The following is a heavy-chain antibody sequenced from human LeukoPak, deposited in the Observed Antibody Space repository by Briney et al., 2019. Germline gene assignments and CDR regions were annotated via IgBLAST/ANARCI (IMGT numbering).Heavy chain of an antibody. CDR1: GFSFSSYA. CDR2: IWYDGSIE. Sequence: GTSLRLSCAASGFSFSSYAMHWVRQVPGKGLEWVALIWYDGSIEYYVESVKGRFTISRDNSKNTLYLEMNGLRVEDTAVYYCAKDKRGGIVGAFGNWGQGTLVTVSS. J-gene: IGHJ4*02. V-gene: IGHV3-33*03. D-gene: IGHD1-26*01. CDR3: AKDKRGGIVGAFGN.